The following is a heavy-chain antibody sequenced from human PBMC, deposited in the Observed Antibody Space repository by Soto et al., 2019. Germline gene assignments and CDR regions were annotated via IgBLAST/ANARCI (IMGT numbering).Heavy chain of an antibody. CDR1: GGSISSSSYY. D-gene: IGHD6-6*01. CDR3: ARQPLSLPWLVPGVLDY. J-gene: IGHJ4*02. CDR2: IYYSGST. V-gene: IGHV4-39*01. Sequence: QLQLQESGPGLVKPSETLSLTCTVSGGSISSSSYYWGWIRQPPGKGLEWIGSIYYSGSTYYNPSLKSRVTISVDTSKNQFSLKLSSVTAADTAVYYCARQPLSLPWLVPGVLDYWGQGTLVTVSS.